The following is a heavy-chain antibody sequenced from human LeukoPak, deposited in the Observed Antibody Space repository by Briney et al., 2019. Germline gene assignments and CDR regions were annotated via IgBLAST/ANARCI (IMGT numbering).Heavy chain of an antibody. D-gene: IGHD2-15*01. J-gene: IGHJ5*02. Sequence: ASVKVFCKASGYTFRNYAITWVRQAPGQGLERIGWITAYNGNTNYEHIFQGRVTMTTDTSTATAYMELRNLKSDDTAVYYCARDCSGGTCSSFWFDPWGQGTLVTVSS. CDR3: ARDCSGGTCSSFWFDP. CDR2: ITAYNGNT. CDR1: GYTFRNYA. V-gene: IGHV1-18*01.